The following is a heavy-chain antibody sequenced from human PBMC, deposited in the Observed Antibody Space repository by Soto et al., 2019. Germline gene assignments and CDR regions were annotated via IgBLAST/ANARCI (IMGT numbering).Heavy chain of an antibody. CDR3: ARINKGYGTDS. J-gene: IGHJ4*02. Sequence: SETLSLTCTVSGGSISGSSYYWGCIRQPPGKGLEWIASIDYTGNTFYNPSLTSRVTISVDTSKNQFSLKVTSVTAADTAVYYCARINKGYGTDSWGQGTLVTVSS. CDR1: GGSISGSSYY. V-gene: IGHV4-39*01. CDR2: IDYTGNT. D-gene: IGHD5-18*01.